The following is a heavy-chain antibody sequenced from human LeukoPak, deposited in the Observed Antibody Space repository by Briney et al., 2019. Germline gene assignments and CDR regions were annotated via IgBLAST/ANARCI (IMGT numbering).Heavy chain of an antibody. CDR1: GFTFSSYG. Sequence: PGRSLRLSCATSGFTFSSYGMHWVRQAPGKGLEWVAVIWYNGNNEYYADSVKGRFTISRDNSKNTLYLQMNSLTAEDTAVYYCAKGNGGYYYYMDVWGKGTTVTVSS. V-gene: IGHV3-33*06. CDR2: IWYNGNNE. CDR3: AKGNGGYYYYMDV. J-gene: IGHJ6*03. D-gene: IGHD1-1*01.